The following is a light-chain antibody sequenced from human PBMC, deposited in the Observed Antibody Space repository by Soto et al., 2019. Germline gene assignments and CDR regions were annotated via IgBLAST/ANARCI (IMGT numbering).Light chain of an antibody. CDR1: QSVSSSY. V-gene: IGKV3-20*01. J-gene: IGKJ2*01. CDR3: QHYGSSNT. Sequence: EIVLTQSPGTLSLSPGERATLSCRASQSVSSSYLAWYQQKPGQAPRLLIYGASSRATGIPDRFSGSGSGTDFTITISRLEPEDFAVYYYQHYGSSNTFGQGTKLEIK. CDR2: GAS.